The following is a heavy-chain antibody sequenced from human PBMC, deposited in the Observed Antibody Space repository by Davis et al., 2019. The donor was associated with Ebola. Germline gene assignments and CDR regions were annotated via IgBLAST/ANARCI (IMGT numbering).Heavy chain of an antibody. D-gene: IGHD4-17*01. J-gene: IGHJ2*01. Sequence: MPGGSLRLSCTVSGGSISSYYWSWIRQPPGKGLEWIGYIYYSGSTNYNPSLKSRVTISVDTSKNQFSLKLSSVTAADTAVYYCAILSTVTTGWYFDLWGRGTLVTVSS. CDR3: AILSTVTTGWYFDL. CDR2: IYYSGST. V-gene: IGHV4-59*08. CDR1: GGSISSYY.